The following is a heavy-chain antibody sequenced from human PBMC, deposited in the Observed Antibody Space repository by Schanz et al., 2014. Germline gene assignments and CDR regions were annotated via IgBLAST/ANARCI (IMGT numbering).Heavy chain of an antibody. CDR2: INHSANT. D-gene: IGHD5-12*01. CDR3: ARGDISGYNGGLMDT. J-gene: IGHJ5*02. V-gene: IGHV4-34*01. Sequence: QVQLQQWGAGLLKPSETLSLTCAVDGGSFSGYYWSWIRQSPDKGLGWIGEINHSANTTYNPSLKSRVTISMDTANNQLSRKVSSVTAADTAIYYCARGDISGYNGGLMDTWGQGTLVTVSS. CDR1: GGSFSGYY.